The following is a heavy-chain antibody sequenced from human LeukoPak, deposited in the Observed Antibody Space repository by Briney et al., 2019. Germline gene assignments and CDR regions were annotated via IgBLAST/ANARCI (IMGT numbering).Heavy chain of an antibody. Sequence: GGSLRLSCAASGFTFSSYGMHWVRQAPGKGLEWVAFIRYHGSNKYYADSVKGRFTISRDNSKNTLYLQMNSLRAEDTAVYYCAKSAFVQQLVGGYFDYWGQGTLVTVSS. CDR3: AKSAFVQQLVGGYFDY. CDR1: GFTFSSYG. V-gene: IGHV3-30*02. CDR2: IRYHGSNK. J-gene: IGHJ4*02. D-gene: IGHD6-13*01.